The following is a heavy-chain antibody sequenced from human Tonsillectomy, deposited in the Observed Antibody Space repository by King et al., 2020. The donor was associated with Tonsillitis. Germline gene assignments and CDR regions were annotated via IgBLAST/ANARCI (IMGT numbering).Heavy chain of an antibody. CDR1: GGSISSYY. D-gene: IGHD2-15*01. CDR2: IYNSENT. CDR3: ATYCSGGNCSIRGAFQH. Sequence: QLQESGPGLVKPSETLSLTCTVSGGSISSYYWSWIRQPPGKGLEWIGYIYNSENTNHNPSLKSRVTISVDRSKNQFSLKLSSVTAADTAVYYCATYCSGGNCSIRGAFQHWGQGTLVTASS. J-gene: IGHJ1*01. V-gene: IGHV4-59*08.